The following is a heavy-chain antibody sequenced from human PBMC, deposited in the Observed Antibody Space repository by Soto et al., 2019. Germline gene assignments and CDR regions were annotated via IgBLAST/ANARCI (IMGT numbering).Heavy chain of an antibody. J-gene: IGHJ6*02. CDR3: TKDMLDGYYKLPSYYYGMDV. CDR1: GFTFSNAW. D-gene: IGHD1-26*01. CDR2: IKSKTDGGTT. Sequence: GGSLRLSCAASGFTFSNAWMSWVRQAPGKGLEWVGRIKSKTDGGTTDYAAPVKGRFTISRDDSKNTLYLQMNSLKTEDTAVYYCTKDMLDGYYKLPSYYYGMDVWGQGTTVTVSS. V-gene: IGHV3-15*01.